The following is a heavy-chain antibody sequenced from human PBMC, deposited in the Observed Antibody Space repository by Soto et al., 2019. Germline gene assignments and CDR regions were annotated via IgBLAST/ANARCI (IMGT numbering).Heavy chain of an antibody. Sequence: EVQLLESGGGLVQPGGSLRLSCTASGFTFSNSAMSWVRQAPGKGLEWVSAISGSGGSAYYADSVKGRFTMSRDNSNNTLFLQLNSLRAEDTAIYYCVKKTGRSSWNTGNWFDPWGQGTLVTVSS. D-gene: IGHD1-20*01. J-gene: IGHJ5*02. CDR3: VKKTGRSSWNTGNWFDP. V-gene: IGHV3-23*01. CDR1: GFTFSNSA. CDR2: ISGSGGSA.